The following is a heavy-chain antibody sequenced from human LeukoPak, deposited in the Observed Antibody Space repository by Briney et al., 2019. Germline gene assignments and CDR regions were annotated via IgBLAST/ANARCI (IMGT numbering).Heavy chain of an antibody. Sequence: ASVKVSCKASGYTLTSYDINWVRQATGQGLEWMGWMNPNSGNTGYAQKFQGRVTMTRNTSISTAYMELSSLRSEDTAVYYCARAPRGVPHDAFDIWGQGTMVTVSS. CDR3: ARAPRGVPHDAFDI. CDR2: MNPNSGNT. CDR1: GYTLTSYD. V-gene: IGHV1-8*01. D-gene: IGHD3-10*01. J-gene: IGHJ3*02.